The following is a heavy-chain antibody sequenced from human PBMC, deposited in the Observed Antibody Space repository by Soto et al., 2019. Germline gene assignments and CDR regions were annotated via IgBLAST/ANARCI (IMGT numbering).Heavy chain of an antibody. D-gene: IGHD3-16*01. Sequence: QLQESGPGLVEPSRTLSLTCAVSRGSMSSSDWWCWVRQAPGKGLEWMGETYHSGNTNYNPSRKSLVTLSVDNSKNQCSFTHTSVTAADTGVYYWACWGGAAFDSWGQGTMVTVSS. J-gene: IGHJ3*02. CDR3: ACWGGAAFDS. CDR2: TYHSGNT. V-gene: IGHV4-4*02. CDR1: RGSMSSSDW.